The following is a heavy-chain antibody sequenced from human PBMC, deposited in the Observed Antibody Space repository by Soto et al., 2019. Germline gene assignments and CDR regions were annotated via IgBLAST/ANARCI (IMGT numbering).Heavy chain of an antibody. CDR3: AREQDSIFGVVIGEVGDYGIDV. D-gene: IGHD3-3*01. Sequence: GGSLRLSCAASGFTFSSYSMNWVRQAPGKGLEWVSYISSSSSTIYYADSVKGRFTISRDNAKNSLYLQMNSLRDEDTAVYYCAREQDSIFGVVIGEVGDYGIDVWGQGTTVTVSS. CDR1: GFTFSSYS. CDR2: ISSSSSTI. V-gene: IGHV3-48*02. J-gene: IGHJ6*02.